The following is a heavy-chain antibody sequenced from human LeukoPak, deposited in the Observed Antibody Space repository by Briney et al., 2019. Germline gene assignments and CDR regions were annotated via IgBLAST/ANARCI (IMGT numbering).Heavy chain of an antibody. V-gene: IGHV3-53*01. J-gene: IGHJ3*02. CDR1: GFTVSSNY. CDR2: IYSGGST. Sequence: GGSLRLSCAASGFTVSSNYMSWVRQAPGKGLEWVSVIYSGGSTYYADSVKGRFTISRDNSKNTLYLQMNSLRAEDTAVYYCASRASYDSSGYYAPRPGSGAFDIWGQGTMVTVSS. CDR3: ASRASYDSSGYYAPRPGSGAFDI. D-gene: IGHD3-22*01.